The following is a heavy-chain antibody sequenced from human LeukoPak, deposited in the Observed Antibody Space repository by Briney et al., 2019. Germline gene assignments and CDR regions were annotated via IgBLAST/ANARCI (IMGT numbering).Heavy chain of an antibody. CDR3: ARGGGYCTNNVCPPWFDP. D-gene: IGHD2-8*01. Sequence: SETLSLTCSVYGGSFSGFYWNWIRQPPGKGLEWIGEINHSGSTHYSPSLKSRLSIPVDPSKNQFSLKLSSVTAADTAVYYCARGGGYCTNNVCPPWFDPWGQGALVTVSS. V-gene: IGHV4-34*01. CDR1: GGSFSGFY. CDR2: INHSGST. J-gene: IGHJ5*02.